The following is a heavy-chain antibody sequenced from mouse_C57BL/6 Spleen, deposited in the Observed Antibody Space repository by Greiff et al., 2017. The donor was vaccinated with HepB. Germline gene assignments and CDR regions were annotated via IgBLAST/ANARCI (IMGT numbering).Heavy chain of an antibody. Sequence: VQLQQSGAELVKPGASVKISCKASGYAFSSYWMNWVKQRPGKGLEWIGQIYPGDGDTNYNGQFKGKATLTADKSSSTAYMQLSSLTSEDSAVYFCARRAGYLSLYFDYWGQGTTLTVSS. J-gene: IGHJ2*01. D-gene: IGHD3-2*02. CDR2: IYPGDGDT. CDR3: ARRAGYLSLYFDY. V-gene: IGHV1-80*01. CDR1: GYAFSSYW.